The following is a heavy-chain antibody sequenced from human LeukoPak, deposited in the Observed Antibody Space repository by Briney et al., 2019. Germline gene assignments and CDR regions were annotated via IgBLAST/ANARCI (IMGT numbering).Heavy chain of an antibody. V-gene: IGHV3-30-3*01. CDR3: VRGRGSYGWFDP. Sequence: GGSLRLSCAASGFTFSSYAMRWVRQAPGKGLEWVAVISYDGSNKYHADSVKGRFTISRDDAKNTVDLQMNSLRGEDTAVYYCVRGRGSYGWFDPWGQGTLVTVSS. CDR2: ISYDGSNK. J-gene: IGHJ5*02. CDR1: GFTFSSYA. D-gene: IGHD3-10*01.